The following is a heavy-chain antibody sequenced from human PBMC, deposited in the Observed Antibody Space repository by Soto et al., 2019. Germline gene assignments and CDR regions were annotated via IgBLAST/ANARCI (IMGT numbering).Heavy chain of an antibody. J-gene: IGHJ5*02. CDR1: GGTFSIYS. CDR3: ARDVAVAGPENWFDP. D-gene: IGHD6-19*01. CDR2: IIPIFGTA. V-gene: IGHV1-69*06. Sequence: SVKVSCKASGGTFSIYSISWVRQAPGQGLEWMGGIIPIFGTANYAQKFQGRVTITADKSTSTAYMELSSLRSEDTAVYYCARDVAVAGPENWFDPWGQGTLVTVSS.